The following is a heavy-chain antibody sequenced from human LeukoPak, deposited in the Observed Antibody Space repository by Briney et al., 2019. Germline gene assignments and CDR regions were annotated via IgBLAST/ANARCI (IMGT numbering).Heavy chain of an antibody. V-gene: IGHV4-34*01. CDR2: INHSGST. J-gene: IGHJ5*02. CDR1: GGSFSCYY. D-gene: IGHD2-2*01. CDR3: ARGGSGDIVVVPAANLRWFDP. Sequence: SETLSLTCAVYGGSFSCYYWSWIRQPPGKGLEWIGEINHSGSTNYNPSLKSRVTISVDTSKNQFPLKLSSVTAADTAVYYCARGGSGDIVVVPAANLRWFDPWGQGTLVTVSS.